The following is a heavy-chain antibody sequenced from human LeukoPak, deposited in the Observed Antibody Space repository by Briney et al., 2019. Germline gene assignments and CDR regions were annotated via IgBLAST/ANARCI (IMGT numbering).Heavy chain of an antibody. CDR2: ISYDGSNK. Sequence: GGSLRLSCTASGITFSSYAMHWVRQAPGKGLEWVAVISYDGSNKYYADSVKGRFTVSRDNSKNTLYLQMNSLRAEDTAVYYCVRGAYSSSWLNFDYWGQGTLVTVSS. V-gene: IGHV3-30*04. D-gene: IGHD6-13*01. J-gene: IGHJ4*02. CDR3: VRGAYSSSWLNFDY. CDR1: GITFSSYA.